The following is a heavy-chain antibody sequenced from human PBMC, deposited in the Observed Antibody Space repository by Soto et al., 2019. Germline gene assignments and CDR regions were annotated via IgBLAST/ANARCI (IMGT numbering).Heavy chain of an antibody. CDR2: VSIGGST. V-gene: IGHV3-23*01. D-gene: IGHD2-15*01. CDR3: AKRRGAGGQFDY. J-gene: IGHJ4*02. CDR1: GFTFSSYA. Sequence: GGSLRLSCAASGFTFSSYAMGWVRQGPGKGLEWVAVVSIGGSTHYADSVRGRLTISRDNSKNTLSLQMNSLTAEDTAVYFCAKRRGAGGQFDYWGQGVLVTVSS.